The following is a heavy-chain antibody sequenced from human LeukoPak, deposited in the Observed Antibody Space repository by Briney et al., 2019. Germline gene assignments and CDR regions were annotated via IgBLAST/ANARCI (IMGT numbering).Heavy chain of an antibody. Sequence: GGSLRLSCAASGFTVSSNYMSWVRQAPGKGLEWVPVIYSGGSTYYADSVKGRFTISRHNSKNTLYLQMNSLRAEDTAVYYCARGPFYGDYDSTFDYWGQGTLVTVSS. D-gene: IGHD4-17*01. CDR2: IYSGGST. J-gene: IGHJ4*02. V-gene: IGHV3-53*04. CDR1: GFTVSSNY. CDR3: ARGPFYGDYDSTFDY.